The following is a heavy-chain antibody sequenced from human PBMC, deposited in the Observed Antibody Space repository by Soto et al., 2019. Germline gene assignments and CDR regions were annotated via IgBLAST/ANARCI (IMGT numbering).Heavy chain of an antibody. CDR3: AKGWDTVTPPYGMDV. CDR2: ISYDGSNK. V-gene: IGHV3-30*18. Sequence: QVQLVESGGGVVQPGRSLRLSCAASGFTFSSYGMHWVRQAPGKGLEWVAVISYDGSNKYYADSVKGRFTISRDNSKNTLYLQMNSLRAEDTAVYYCAKGWDTVTPPYGMDVWGQGTTVTVSS. CDR1: GFTFSSYG. J-gene: IGHJ6*02. D-gene: IGHD4-4*01.